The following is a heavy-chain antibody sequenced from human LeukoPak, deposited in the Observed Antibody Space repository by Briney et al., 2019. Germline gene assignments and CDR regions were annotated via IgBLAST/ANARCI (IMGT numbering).Heavy chain of an antibody. D-gene: IGHD6-13*01. CDR3: AREGIAYSSSWYGSHAFDI. J-gene: IGHJ3*02. V-gene: IGHV3-30-3*01. CDR2: ISYDGSNK. Sequence: GGSLRLPGAASGFTFSSYAMHWVRQAPGKGREWVAVISYDGSNKYYADSVKGRFTISRDNSKNTLYLQMNSLRAEDTAVYYCAREGIAYSSSWYGSHAFDIWGQGTMFTVSS. CDR1: GFTFSSYA.